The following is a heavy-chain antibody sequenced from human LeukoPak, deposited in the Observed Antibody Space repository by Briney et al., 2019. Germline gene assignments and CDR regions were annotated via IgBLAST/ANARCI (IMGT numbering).Heavy chain of an antibody. CDR1: GFTFSDYY. J-gene: IGHJ4*02. Sequence: GGSLRLSCAASGFTFSDYYMSWIRQAPGKGLEWVSSISSSSSYIYYADSVKGRFTISRDNAKNSLYLQMNSLRAEDTAVYYCARGSNDYGDLFDYWGQGTLVTVSS. V-gene: IGHV3-11*06. CDR2: ISSSSSYI. CDR3: ARGSNDYGDLFDY. D-gene: IGHD4-17*01.